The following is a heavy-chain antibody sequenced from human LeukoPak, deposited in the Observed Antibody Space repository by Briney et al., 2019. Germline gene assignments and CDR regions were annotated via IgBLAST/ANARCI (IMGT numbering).Heavy chain of an antibody. D-gene: IGHD3-22*01. CDR2: IYPGDSDT. CDR3: ARRRSGYYDY. V-gene: IGHV5-51*01. CDR1: GSSFTSYW. Sequence: GASLKISCKGSGSSFTSYWIGWVRQLPGKGLEWMGIIYPGDSDTRYSPSFQGQITISADKSISTAYLQWSSLKASDTAMYYCARRRSGYYDYWGQGTLVTVSS. J-gene: IGHJ4*02.